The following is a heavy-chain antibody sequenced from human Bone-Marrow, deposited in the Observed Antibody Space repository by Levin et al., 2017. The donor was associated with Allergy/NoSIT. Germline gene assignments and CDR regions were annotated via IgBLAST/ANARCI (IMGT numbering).Heavy chain of an antibody. Sequence: SETLSLTCTVSGDSISTSRYYWGWIRQPPGRGLEWIGSIYYSGSTYYNPSLKSRVTMSVDTSKNQFSLKLSSMTAAATAVYFCARRGIDSYDRSGYYPSYFDSWSQGTLVAVSS. D-gene: IGHD3-22*01. V-gene: IGHV4-39*01. CDR3: ARRGIDSYDRSGYYPSYFDS. CDR2: IYYSGST. CDR1: GDSISTSRYY. J-gene: IGHJ4*02.